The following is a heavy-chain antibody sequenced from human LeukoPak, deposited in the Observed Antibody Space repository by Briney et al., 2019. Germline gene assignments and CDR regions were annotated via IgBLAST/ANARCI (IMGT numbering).Heavy chain of an antibody. CDR2: ISYDGSKK. D-gene: IGHD1-1*01. CDR1: GFTLRYYG. J-gene: IGHJ6*02. Sequence: GGSLRLSCAASGFTLRYYGMHWVRQAPGKGLEWVALISYDGSKKRYADSVEDRFTISRDNSRNRLYVQVNSLRAEDTAVYYCAKESLDTEQRNYNYYGLDVWGQGTTVTVSS. CDR3: AKESLDTEQRNYNYYGLDV. V-gene: IGHV3-30*18.